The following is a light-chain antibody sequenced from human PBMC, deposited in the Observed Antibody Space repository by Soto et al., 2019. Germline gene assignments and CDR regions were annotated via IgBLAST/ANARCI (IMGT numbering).Light chain of an antibody. CDR2: HAS. CDR1: QSISNL. Sequence: DIQMTQSPSTLPASVGDRVTITCRASQSISNLLAWYQQKPGTAPKLLINHASTMESGVPSRFSGSGSGTEFTLTISSLQPNDFATYYCQQYKSYSIGQGTKVDIK. CDR3: QQYKSYS. J-gene: IGKJ1*01. V-gene: IGKV1-5*01.